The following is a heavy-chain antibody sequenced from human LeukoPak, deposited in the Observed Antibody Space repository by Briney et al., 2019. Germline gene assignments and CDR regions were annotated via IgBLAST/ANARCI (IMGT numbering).Heavy chain of an antibody. CDR1: GGSFSGYY. CDR2: INHSGST. J-gene: IGHJ4*02. CDR3: ARVGSGYDDY. V-gene: IGHV4-34*01. D-gene: IGHD5-12*01. Sequence: PPETLSLTCAVYGGSFSGYYWSWIRQPPGKGLEWIGEINHSGSTNYNPSLKSRVTISVDTSKNQFSLKLSSVTAADTAVYYCARVGSGYDDYWGQGTLVTVSS.